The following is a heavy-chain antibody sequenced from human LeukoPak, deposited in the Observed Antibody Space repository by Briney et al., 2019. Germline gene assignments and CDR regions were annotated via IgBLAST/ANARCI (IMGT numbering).Heavy chain of an antibody. J-gene: IGHJ4*02. CDR3: ATTPLYYYDSSGYYSDY. CDR2: ISGSGGST. CDR1: GFTFSNYA. D-gene: IGHD3-22*01. Sequence: GGSLRLSCAASGFTFSNYAMRWVRQAPGKGLEWVSAISGSGGSTYYADSVKGRFTISRDNSKNTLYLQMKSLRAADTAIYYCATTPLYYYDSSGYYSDYWGQGTLVTVSS. V-gene: IGHV3-23*01.